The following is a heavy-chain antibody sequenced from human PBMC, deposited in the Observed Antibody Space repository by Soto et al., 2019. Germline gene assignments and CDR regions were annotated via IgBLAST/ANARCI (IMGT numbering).Heavy chain of an antibody. CDR1: GYSFTSYW. J-gene: IGHJ6*02. V-gene: IGHV5-10-1*01. D-gene: IGHD6-13*01. CDR2: IDPSDSYT. Sequence: GESLKISCKGSGYSFTSYWISWVRQMPGKGMEWMGRIDPSDSYTNYSPSFQGHVTISADKSISTAYLQWSSLKASDTAMYYCARNSIAAAGLYYYYGMDVWGQGTTVTVSS. CDR3: ARNSIAAAGLYYYYGMDV.